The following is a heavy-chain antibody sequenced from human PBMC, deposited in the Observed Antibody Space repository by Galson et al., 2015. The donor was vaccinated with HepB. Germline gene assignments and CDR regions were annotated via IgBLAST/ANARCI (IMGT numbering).Heavy chain of an antibody. D-gene: IGHD3-10*01. CDR2: INSSSSYI. V-gene: IGHV3-21*01. Sequence: SLRLSCAASGFTFSSYSMNWVRQAPGKGLEWVSFINSSSSYIYYADSVKGRFTISRDNAKNSLYLQMNSLRAEDTAVYYCARDPHYYGSGSYCYDDWGQGTLVTVSS. CDR1: GFTFSSYS. J-gene: IGHJ4*02. CDR3: ARDPHYYGSGSYCYDD.